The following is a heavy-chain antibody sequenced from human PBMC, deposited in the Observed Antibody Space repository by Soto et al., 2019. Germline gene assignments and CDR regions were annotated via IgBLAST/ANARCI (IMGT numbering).Heavy chain of an antibody. Sequence: QVQLVESGGGVVQPGRSLRLSCAASGFTFSSYGMHWVRQAPDKGLEWVAVISYDGSNKYYADSVKGRFTISRDNSKNTLYLQMNSLRAEDTAVYYCAKVRSRGADAFDIWGQGTMVTVSS. CDR2: ISYDGSNK. CDR1: GFTFSSYG. J-gene: IGHJ3*02. D-gene: IGHD1-26*01. V-gene: IGHV3-30*18. CDR3: AKVRSRGADAFDI.